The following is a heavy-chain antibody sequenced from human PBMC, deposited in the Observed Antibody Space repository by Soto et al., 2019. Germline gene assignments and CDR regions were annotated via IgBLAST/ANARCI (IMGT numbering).Heavy chain of an antibody. Sequence: WDDDKRYSPSLKSRLTITKDTSKNQVVLTMTNMDPVDTATYYCAHTREEVVVPVIWFDPWGQGTLVTVSS. D-gene: IGHD2-2*01. J-gene: IGHJ5*02. V-gene: IGHV2-5*02. CDR2: WDDDK. CDR3: AHTREEVVVPVIWFDP.